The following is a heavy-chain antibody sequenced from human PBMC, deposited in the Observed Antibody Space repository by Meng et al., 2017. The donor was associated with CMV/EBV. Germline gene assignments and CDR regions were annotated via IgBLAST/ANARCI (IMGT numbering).Heavy chain of an antibody. V-gene: IGHV3-15*01. CDR1: GFTFSNAW. Sequence: GESLKISCAASGFTFSNAWMSWVRQAPGKGLEWVGRIKSKTDGGTTDYAAPVKGRFTISRDDSKNTLYLQMNSLKTEDTAVYYCTTEEMYGSNYWGQGTLVTVSS. D-gene: IGHD5-24*01. CDR3: TTEEMYGSNY. CDR2: IKSKTDGGTT. J-gene: IGHJ4*02.